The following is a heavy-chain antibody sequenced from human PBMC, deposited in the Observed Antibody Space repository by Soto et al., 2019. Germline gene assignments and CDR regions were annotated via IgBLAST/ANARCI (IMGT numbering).Heavy chain of an antibody. CDR1: GGSFSGYY. D-gene: IGHD2-2*01. J-gene: IGHJ6*03. CDR2: INHSGST. Sequence: SETLSLTCAVYGGSFSGYYWSWIRQPPGKGLEWIGEINHSGSTNYNPSLKSRVTISVDTSKNQFSLKLSSVTAADTAVYYCARGGYCGSTSCYRYYYYYYYMDVWGKGTTVTVSS. CDR3: ARGGYCGSTSCYRYYYYYYYMDV. V-gene: IGHV4-34*01.